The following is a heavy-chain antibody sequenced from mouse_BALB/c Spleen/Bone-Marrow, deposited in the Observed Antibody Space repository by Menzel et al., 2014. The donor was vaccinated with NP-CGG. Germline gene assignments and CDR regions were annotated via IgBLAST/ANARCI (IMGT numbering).Heavy chain of an antibody. CDR2: IDPADDTT. V-gene: IGHV14-3*02. J-gene: IGHJ2*01. CDR3: SRGTRYYFDY. CDR1: GFNIKDTY. D-gene: IGHD1-1*01. Sequence: VQLQQSGAELVKPGASVKLSCTTSGFNIKDTYIHWVKRRPEQGLDWIGRIDPADDTTIYDPKFQDKATITTDTSSSMAYLQLSSLTSEDAAVHFCSRGTRYYFDYWGQGTTLTVSS.